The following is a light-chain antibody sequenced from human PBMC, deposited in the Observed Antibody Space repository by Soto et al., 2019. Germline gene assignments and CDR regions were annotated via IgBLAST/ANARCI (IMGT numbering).Light chain of an antibody. CDR1: QSVRDN. V-gene: IGKV3-15*01. CDR2: GAS. CDR3: QHYDSWPPL. J-gene: IGKJ3*01. Sequence: EIVMTQSPATLSVSPGERATLSCRASQSVRDNLAWYQQKPGQAPRLLIYGASIRATGIPARFSGSGSGTEFTLTICSLQCEDFAVYYCQHYDSWPPLFGPGTEVDI.